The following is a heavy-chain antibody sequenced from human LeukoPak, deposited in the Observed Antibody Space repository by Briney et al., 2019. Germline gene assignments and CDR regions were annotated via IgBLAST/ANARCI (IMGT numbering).Heavy chain of an antibody. CDR3: AGSYYDFWSGYSRFDY. Sequence: GGSLRLSCAASGFTFSSYGMNWVRQAPGKGLEWVSYISSSGSTIYYADSVKGRFTISRDNAKNSLYLQMNSLRAEDTAVYYCAGSYYDFWSGYSRFDYWGQGTLVTVSS. CDR1: GFTFSSYG. CDR2: ISSSGSTI. J-gene: IGHJ4*02. D-gene: IGHD3-3*01. V-gene: IGHV3-48*03.